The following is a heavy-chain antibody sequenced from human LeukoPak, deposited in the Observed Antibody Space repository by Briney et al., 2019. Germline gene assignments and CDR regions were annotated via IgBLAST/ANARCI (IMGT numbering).Heavy chain of an antibody. Sequence: SETLSLTCIVSGGSISSSSYYWGWIRQPPGKGLEWIGSIYYSGSTNYNPSLKSRATISVDTSKNQFSLKLSSVTAADTAVYYCARDNYGDYWYFDLWGRGTLVTVSS. CDR1: GGSISSSSYY. CDR2: IYYSGST. CDR3: ARDNYGDYWYFDL. J-gene: IGHJ2*01. D-gene: IGHD4-17*01. V-gene: IGHV4-39*07.